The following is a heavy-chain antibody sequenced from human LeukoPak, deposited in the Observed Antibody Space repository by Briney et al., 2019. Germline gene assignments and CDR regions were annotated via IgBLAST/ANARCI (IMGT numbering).Heavy chain of an antibody. J-gene: IGHJ5*02. V-gene: IGHV4-59*08. CDR3: ARHGIEDWFDP. D-gene: IGHD1-26*01. Sequence: SETLSLTCTVSGGSISSYYWSWIRQPPGKGLEWIGYIYYSGSTNYNPSLKSRVTISVDTSKNQFSLKLSSVTAADTAVYYCARHGIEDWFDPWGQGTLVTVSS. CDR2: IYYSGST. CDR1: GGSISSYY.